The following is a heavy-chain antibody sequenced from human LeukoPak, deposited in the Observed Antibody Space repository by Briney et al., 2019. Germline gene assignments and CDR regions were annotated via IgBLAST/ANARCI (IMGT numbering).Heavy chain of an antibody. Sequence: ASVKVSCKASGYTFTSYGISWVRQAPGQGLEWMGWISPFNGNTNYAQKVLGRVTMTTDTSTSTVYMELRSLRSDDTAVYYRARDLDIVVVAAALRHYGLDVWGQGTTVTVSS. V-gene: IGHV1-18*01. D-gene: IGHD2-15*01. CDR2: ISPFNGNT. CDR3: ARDLDIVVVAAALRHYGLDV. J-gene: IGHJ6*02. CDR1: GYTFTSYG.